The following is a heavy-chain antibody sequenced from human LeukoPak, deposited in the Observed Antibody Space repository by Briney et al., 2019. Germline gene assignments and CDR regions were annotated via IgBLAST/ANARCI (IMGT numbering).Heavy chain of an antibody. CDR2: IFHRGGS. CDR1: GFTFNRFYL. D-gene: IGHD2/OR15-2a*01. J-gene: IGHJ6*02. V-gene: IGHV4-4*02. Sequence: GSLRLSCSASGFTFNRFYLHWVRQPPGKGLEWIGEIFHRGGSHYNPSLKSRVTMSLDKSNNQCSLIVTSVTAADTAIYYCARIPFRYYSLDVWGRGTTVTVSS. CDR3: ARIPFRYYSLDV.